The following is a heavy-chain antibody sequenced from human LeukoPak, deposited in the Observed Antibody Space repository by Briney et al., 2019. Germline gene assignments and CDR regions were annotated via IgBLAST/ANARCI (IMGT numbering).Heavy chain of an antibody. CDR3: ARDGYSSGRKSFYYYGMDV. Sequence: PSETLSLTCSVSGASITSFYWSWIRQSPGKGLEWIGYSYFSGSTHFNPSLKSRVTASVDTSKNQLSLELASVTAADTAVYCCARDGYSSGRKSFYYYGMDVWGQGITVTVSS. CDR2: SYFSGST. J-gene: IGHJ6*02. CDR1: GASITSFY. V-gene: IGHV4-59*01. D-gene: IGHD6-19*01.